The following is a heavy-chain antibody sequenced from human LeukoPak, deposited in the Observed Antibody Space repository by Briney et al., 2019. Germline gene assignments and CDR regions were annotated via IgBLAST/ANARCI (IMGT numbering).Heavy chain of an antibody. D-gene: IGHD3-10*01. CDR2: IYTSGST. J-gene: IGHJ6*03. Sequence: NTSQTLSLTCTVSGGSISRGSYFWSWIRQPAGKGLEWIGRIYTSGSTNYNPSLKSRVTISVDTSKNQFSLKLSSVTAADTAVYYCARYGSGSYYYYMDVWGKGTTVTVSS. CDR3: ARYGSGSYYYYMDV. V-gene: IGHV4-61*02. CDR1: GGSISRGSYF.